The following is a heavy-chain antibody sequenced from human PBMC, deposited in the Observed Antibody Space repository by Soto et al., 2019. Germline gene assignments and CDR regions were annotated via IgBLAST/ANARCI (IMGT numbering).Heavy chain of an antibody. Sequence: QLLQSGGGLVQPGGSLTLSCAASGFTFGTTDMSWVRQAPGEGLEWVSTIDGSGGITYYADSVKGRFTISRDNSRNKVYLPMNSLGGDDTALYYCVKNSGWFNTWGQGALVTVSS. CDR1: GFTFGTTD. V-gene: IGHV3-23*01. D-gene: IGHD3-10*01. CDR3: VKNSGWFNT. CDR2: IDGSGGIT. J-gene: IGHJ5*02.